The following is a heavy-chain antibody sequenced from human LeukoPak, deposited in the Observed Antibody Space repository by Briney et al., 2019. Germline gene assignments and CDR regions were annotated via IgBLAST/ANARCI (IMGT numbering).Heavy chain of an antibody. CDR3: AREVVSIPSYFDS. CDR2: FYRGDST. V-gene: IGHV3-53*01. Sequence: GGSLRLSCAASGFTFSSYAMHWVRQAPGKGLEWVSFFYRGDSTYYAESVRGRFTISRDNSKNTLYLLMNSLIPEDTAVYYCAREVVSIPSYFDSWGQGTLVTVSS. CDR1: GFTFSSYA. J-gene: IGHJ4*02. D-gene: IGHD2-21*01.